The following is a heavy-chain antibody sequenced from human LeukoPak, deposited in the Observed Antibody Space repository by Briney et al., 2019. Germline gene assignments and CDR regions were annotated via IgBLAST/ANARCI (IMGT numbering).Heavy chain of an antibody. D-gene: IGHD1-26*01. J-gene: IGHJ4*02. CDR2: INADGSFI. V-gene: IGHV3-74*01. CDR1: GFTFSSYW. CDR3: AGLSGSYYANY. Sequence: QPGGSLRLSCAASGFTFSSYWMHWVRQAPGKGLMWVSRINADGSFISYADSVKGRFTIPRDNAKNTLSLQMNSLRDDDTAVYYCAGLSGSYYANYWGQGILVTVSS.